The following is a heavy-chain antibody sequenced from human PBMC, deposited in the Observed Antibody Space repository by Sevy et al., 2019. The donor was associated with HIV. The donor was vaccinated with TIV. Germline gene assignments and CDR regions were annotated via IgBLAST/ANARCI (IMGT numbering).Heavy chain of an antibody. CDR2: ISYDGSNK. D-gene: IGHD3-10*01. J-gene: IGHJ6*02. CDR1: GFTFSSYG. Sequence: GGCLRLYCAASGFTFSSYGMHWVRQAPGKGLECVAVISYDGSNKYYADSVKGRFTISRDNSKNTLYLQMNSLRAEDTALYYCAKDRRHYYGSGSYDYYGMDVWGQGTTVTVSS. CDR3: AKDRRHYYGSGSYDYYGMDV. V-gene: IGHV3-30*18.